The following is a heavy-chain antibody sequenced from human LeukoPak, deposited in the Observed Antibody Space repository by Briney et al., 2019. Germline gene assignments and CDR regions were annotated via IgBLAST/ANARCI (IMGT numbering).Heavy chain of an antibody. V-gene: IGHV4-39*07. CDR1: GGSISSTSYY. Sequence: PSETLSLTCTVSGGSISSTSYYWGWIRQPPGKGLEWIGSIYYSGNTYYSPSLKSRVTISIDTSKNQFSLKLSSVTAADTAVYYCARGPLGGNPRIYYFDYWGQGTLVTVSS. D-gene: IGHD4-23*01. CDR2: IYYSGNT. J-gene: IGHJ4*02. CDR3: ARGPLGGNPRIYYFDY.